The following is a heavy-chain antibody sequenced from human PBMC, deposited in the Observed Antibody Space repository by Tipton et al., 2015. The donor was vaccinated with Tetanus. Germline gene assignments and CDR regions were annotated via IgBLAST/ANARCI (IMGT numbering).Heavy chain of an antibody. CDR1: GFTVSSNY. CDR2: IYSGGST. J-gene: IGHJ4*02. Sequence: QLVQSGGGLIQPGGSLRLSCAASGFTVSSNYMSWVRQAPGKGLEWVSVIYSGGSTYYADSGKGRFTISRDNSKNTLYLQMNSLRAEDTAVYYCAREEGSSVNGYYFDYWGQGTLVTVSS. V-gene: IGHV3-53*01. CDR3: AREEGSSVNGYYFDY. D-gene: IGHD5/OR15-5a*01.